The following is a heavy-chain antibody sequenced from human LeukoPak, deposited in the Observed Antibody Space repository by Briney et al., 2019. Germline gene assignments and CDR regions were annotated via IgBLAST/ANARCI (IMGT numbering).Heavy chain of an antibody. Sequence: GGSLRLSCAASGFTFSSYTMSWVRQAPGKGLEWVSYISRGSSTIYYADSVKGRFTISRDNAKNSLYLQMNSLRDEDTAVYSCAGGGDGAPFYPDYWGQGTLVTVSS. V-gene: IGHV3-48*02. CDR1: GFTFSSYT. CDR2: ISRGSSTI. J-gene: IGHJ4*02. D-gene: IGHD4/OR15-4a*01. CDR3: AGGGDGAPFYPDY.